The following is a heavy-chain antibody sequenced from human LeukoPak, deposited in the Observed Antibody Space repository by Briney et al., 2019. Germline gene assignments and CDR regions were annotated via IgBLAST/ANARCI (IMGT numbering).Heavy chain of an antibody. CDR3: ARAMLGYCTNGVCYAYDY. V-gene: IGHV1-2*02. D-gene: IGHD2-8*01. CDR2: INPKSGGV. CDR1: GYTFTDFY. J-gene: IGHJ4*02. Sequence: AASVKVSCKTSGYTFTDFYLHWVRQAPGQGLEWMGWINPKSGGVKSTQNFQGRVTMTRNTSISTAYMELSSLRSEDTAVYYCARAMLGYCTNGVCYAYDYWGQGTLVTVSS.